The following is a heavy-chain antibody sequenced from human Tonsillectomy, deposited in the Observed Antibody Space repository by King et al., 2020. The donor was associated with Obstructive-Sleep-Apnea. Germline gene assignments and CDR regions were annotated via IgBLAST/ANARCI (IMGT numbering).Heavy chain of an antibody. D-gene: IGHD6-19*01. CDR2: ISSSTIYI. V-gene: IGHV3-21*06. CDR1: GFTFTSYS. Sequence: VQLVESGGGLVKPGGSLRLSCAASGFTFTSYSMIWVRQAPGKGLEWVSSISSSTIYIYYADSVRGRFTIFRDNPKNSLYLQMNSLRAEDTAVYYCARMYNGGWYLDYWGQGTLVTVSS. J-gene: IGHJ4*02. CDR3: ARMYNGGWYLDY.